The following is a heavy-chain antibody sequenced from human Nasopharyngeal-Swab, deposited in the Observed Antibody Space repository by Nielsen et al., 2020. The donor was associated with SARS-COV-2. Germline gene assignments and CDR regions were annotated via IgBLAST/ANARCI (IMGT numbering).Heavy chain of an antibody. CDR2: ISSSSSYI. CDR1: GFTFSSYE. Sequence: GESLKISCAASGFTFSSYEMNWVRQAPGKGLEWVSSISSSSSYIYYADSVKGRFTISRDNAKNSLYLQMNSLRAEDTAVYYCARDRGDSSGYVGYDAFDIWGQGTMVTVSS. V-gene: IGHV3-21*01. J-gene: IGHJ3*02. CDR3: ARDRGDSSGYVGYDAFDI. D-gene: IGHD3-22*01.